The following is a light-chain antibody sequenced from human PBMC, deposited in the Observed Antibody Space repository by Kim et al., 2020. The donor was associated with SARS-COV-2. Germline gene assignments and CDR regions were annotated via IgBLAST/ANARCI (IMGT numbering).Light chain of an antibody. Sequence: PGKTAGITCGGTSIGSKSVHWYKQKPGQAPVLVISYDSDRPSGIPERFSGSNSGNTATLTISRVGAGDEADYYCQVWDSSTDHRVLFGGGTQLTVL. V-gene: IGLV3-21*04. CDR1: SIGSKS. CDR2: YDS. CDR3: QVWDSSTDHRVL. J-gene: IGLJ3*02.